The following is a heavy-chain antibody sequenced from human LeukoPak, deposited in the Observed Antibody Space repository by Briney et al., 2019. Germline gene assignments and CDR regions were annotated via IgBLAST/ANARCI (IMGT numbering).Heavy chain of an antibody. CDR2: IYSRGST. CDR1: GGSISSYY. V-gene: IGHV4-4*07. J-gene: IGHJ3*02. Sequence: SETLSLTCTVSGGSISSYYWSWIRQPAGKGLEWIGRIYSRGSTNYNPSLQSRVTMSVDTSKNQISLKLNSVTAADTAVYYCARDPMAGTFRAFDICGQGTMVTVSS. CDR3: ARDPMAGTFRAFDI. D-gene: IGHD6-19*01.